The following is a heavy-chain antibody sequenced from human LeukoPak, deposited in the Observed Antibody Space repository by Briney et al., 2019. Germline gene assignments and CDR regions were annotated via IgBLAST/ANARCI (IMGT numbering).Heavy chain of an antibody. D-gene: IGHD4-23*01. CDR1: GGSISTYC. CDR3: ATLTTVVTPSYFDY. J-gene: IGHJ4*02. CDR2: IYYTGST. Sequence: SETLSLTCTVSGGSISTYCWTWIRQPPGKGLEWIGYIYYTGSTNYNPSLQSRVTISVDASKNQLSLKLSSVTAADTAVYYCATLTTVVTPSYFDYWGQGTLVTASS. V-gene: IGHV4-59*08.